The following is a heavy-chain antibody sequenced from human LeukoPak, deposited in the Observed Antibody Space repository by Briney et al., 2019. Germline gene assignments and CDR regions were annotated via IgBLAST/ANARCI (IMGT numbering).Heavy chain of an antibody. V-gene: IGHV3-48*01. CDR1: GFTFSSYS. D-gene: IGHD2-2*01. Sequence: GRSLRLSCAASGFTFSSYSMNWVRQAPGKGLEWVSYISSSSSTIYYADSVKGRFTISRDNAKNSLYLQMNSLRAEDTAVYYCARARGGSTSCYFDYWGQGTLVTVSS. CDR3: ARARGGSTSCYFDY. CDR2: ISSSSSTI. J-gene: IGHJ4*02.